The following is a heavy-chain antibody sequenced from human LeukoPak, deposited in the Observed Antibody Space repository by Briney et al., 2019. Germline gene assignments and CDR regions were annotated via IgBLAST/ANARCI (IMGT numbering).Heavy chain of an antibody. CDR3: ARVSDSSGYYLFDY. CDR2: INHSGST. CDR1: GGSFSGYY. D-gene: IGHD3-22*01. J-gene: IGHJ4*02. Sequence: SETLSLTCAAYGGSFSGYYWSWIRQPPGKGLEWIGEINHSGSTNYNPSLKSRVTISVDTSKNQFSLKLSSVTAADTAVYYCARVSDSSGYYLFDYWGQGTLVTVSS. V-gene: IGHV4-34*01.